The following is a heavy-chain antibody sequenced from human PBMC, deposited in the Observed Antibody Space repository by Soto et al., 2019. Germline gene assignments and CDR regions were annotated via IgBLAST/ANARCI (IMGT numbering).Heavy chain of an antibody. V-gene: IGHV5-51*01. CDR3: ASADGSWYFAFDI. Sequence: GESLKISCKGSGYSFTSYWIGWVRQMPGKGLEWMGIIYPGDSDTRYSPSFQGQVTISADKSISTAYLQWNSLKASDTAMYYCASADGSWYFAFDIWGQGTMVTVSS. J-gene: IGHJ3*02. CDR2: IYPGDSDT. D-gene: IGHD6-13*01. CDR1: GYSFTSYW.